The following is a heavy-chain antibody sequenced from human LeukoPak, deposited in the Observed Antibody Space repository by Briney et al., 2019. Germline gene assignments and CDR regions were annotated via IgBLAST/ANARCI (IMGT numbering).Heavy chain of an antibody. D-gene: IGHD3-10*01. CDR3: AGHEGTMVRGVIGLFDY. V-gene: IGHV4-39*01. J-gene: IGHJ4*02. CDR2: IYYSGST. CDR1: GGSISSSSYY. Sequence: SETLSLTCTVSGGSISSSSYYWGWIPQPPGKGLEWIVSIYYSGSTYYNPSLKSRVTISVDTSKNQFSLKLSSVTAGDRAVYYCAGHEGTMVRGVIGLFDYWGQGTLVTVSS.